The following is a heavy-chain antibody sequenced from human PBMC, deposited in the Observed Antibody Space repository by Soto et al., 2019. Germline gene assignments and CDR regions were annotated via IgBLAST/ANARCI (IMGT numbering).Heavy chain of an antibody. CDR3: TTEELRYFDWLSPAVTYYFDY. V-gene: IGHV3-15*07. CDR2: IKSKTDGGTT. D-gene: IGHD3-9*01. Sequence: GGSLRLSCAASGFTFSNAWMNWVRQAPGKGLEWVGRIKSKTDGGTTDYAAPVKGRFTISRDDSKNTLYLQMNSLKTEDTAVYYCTTEELRYFDWLSPAVTYYFDYWGQGTLVTVSS. J-gene: IGHJ4*02. CDR1: GFTFSNAW.